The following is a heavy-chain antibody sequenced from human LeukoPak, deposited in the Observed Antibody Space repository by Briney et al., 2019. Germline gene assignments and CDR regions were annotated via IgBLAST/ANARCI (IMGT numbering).Heavy chain of an antibody. J-gene: IGHJ4*02. Sequence: ASVRVSCKACGYTFTIDYMHWVREAPGQGLGWVGIINRSVGSTSYAQKFQGRVTMTRDTSTSTLYLELSSLRSEDTAVYYCARPPISPYCRGDCYSFDYWGQGTLVTVSS. D-gene: IGHD2-21*02. V-gene: IGHV1-46*01. CDR2: INRSVGST. CDR3: ARPPISPYCRGDCYSFDY. CDR1: GYTFTIDY.